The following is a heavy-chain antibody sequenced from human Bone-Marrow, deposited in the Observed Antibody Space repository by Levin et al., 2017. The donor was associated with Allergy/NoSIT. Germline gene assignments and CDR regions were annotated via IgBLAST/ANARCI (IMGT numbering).Heavy chain of an antibody. CDR1: GFTFDDYA. CDR2: ISWNSGSI. D-gene: IGHD5-18*01. CDR3: AKDRRGYSYALGGMDV. V-gene: IGHV3-9*01. Sequence: GGSLRLSCAASGFTFDDYAMHWVRQAPGKGLEWVSGISWNSGSIGYADSVKGRFTISRDNAKNSLYLQMNSLRAEDTALYYCAKDRRGYSYALGGMDVWGQGTTVTVSS. J-gene: IGHJ6*02.